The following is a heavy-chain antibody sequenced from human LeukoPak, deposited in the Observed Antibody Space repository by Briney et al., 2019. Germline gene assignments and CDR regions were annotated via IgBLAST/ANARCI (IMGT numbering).Heavy chain of an antibody. CDR1: GGTFSSYA. D-gene: IGHD1-1*01. CDR2: IIPIFGTA. V-gene: IGHV1-69*13. CDR3: ASLGDPTGTVDY. J-gene: IGHJ4*02. Sequence: SVKVSCKASGGTFSSYAISWVRQAPGQGLEWMGGIIPIFGTANYAQKFQGRVTITADESTSTGYMELSSLRSEDTAVYYCASLGDPTGTVDYWGQGTLVTVSS.